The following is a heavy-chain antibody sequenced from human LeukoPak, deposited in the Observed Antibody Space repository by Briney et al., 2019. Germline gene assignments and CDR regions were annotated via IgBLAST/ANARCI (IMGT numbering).Heavy chain of an antibody. Sequence: ASVKVSCKTSEYTFTGYFMHWVRQAPGQGLQWMGWINPNSGGTNYAQKFQGRVTMTRDTSISTAYMELSGLRSDDTAVYYCARARTFSGYDSFGYWGQGTLVTVSS. J-gene: IGHJ4*02. V-gene: IGHV1-2*02. D-gene: IGHD5-12*01. CDR3: ARARTFSGYDSFGY. CDR2: INPNSGGT. CDR1: EYTFTGYF.